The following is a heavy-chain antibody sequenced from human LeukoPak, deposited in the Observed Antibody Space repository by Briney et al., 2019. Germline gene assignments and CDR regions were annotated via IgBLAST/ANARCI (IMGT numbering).Heavy chain of an antibody. CDR2: INHSGST. J-gene: IGHJ5*02. D-gene: IGHD3-10*01. CDR1: GGSFSGYY. V-gene: IGHV4-34*01. CDR3: ARGRTGSYYRVNNWFDP. Sequence: KTSETLSLTCAVYGGSFSGYYWSWIRQPPGKGLEWIGEINHSGSTNYNPSLKSRVTISVDTSKNQFSLKLSSVTAADTAVYYCARGRTGSYYRVNNWFDPWGQGTLVTVSS.